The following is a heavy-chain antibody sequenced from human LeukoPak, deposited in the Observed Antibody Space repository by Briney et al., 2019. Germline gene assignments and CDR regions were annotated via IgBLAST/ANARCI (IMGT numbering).Heavy chain of an antibody. V-gene: IGHV3-30*07. J-gene: IGHJ4*02. CDR2: ISYDGTNK. CDR1: GVTFSTYA. Sequence: GGSLRLSCAASGVTFSTYAIHWVRQAPGKGLERVAVISYDGTNKNYADSVKGRFTISRENSKNTLYLQLNGLRAEDTAVYYCARDRTPNWSAYSNPTFHYWGRGTLVTVSS. CDR3: ARDRTPNWSAYSNPTFHY. D-gene: IGHD4-11*01.